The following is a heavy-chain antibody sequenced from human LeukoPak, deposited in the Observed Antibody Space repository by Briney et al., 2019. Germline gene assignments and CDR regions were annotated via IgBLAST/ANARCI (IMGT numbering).Heavy chain of an antibody. CDR1: GFTFRSCE. Sequence: PGGSLRLSCAASGFTFRSCELSWVRQAPAKGLEWVSYISSSGSIIYYADSVKGRFTISRDSSRNTLYLQMDSLSAEDTGVYYCARWGSSSLDYWGQGTLVTVSS. V-gene: IGHV3-48*03. CDR2: ISSSGSII. J-gene: IGHJ4*02. CDR3: ARWGSSSLDY. D-gene: IGHD6-6*01.